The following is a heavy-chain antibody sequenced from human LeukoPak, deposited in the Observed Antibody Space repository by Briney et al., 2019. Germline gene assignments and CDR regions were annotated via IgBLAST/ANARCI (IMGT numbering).Heavy chain of an antibody. CDR1: GFTLSSYA. Sequence: GGSLRLSCAASGFTLSSYAMSWVRQAPGKGLEWVSAISGSGGSTYYADSVKGRFTISRDNSKNTLYLQMNSLRAEDTAVYYCTKDQDYGAYFQHWGQGTLVTVSS. CDR3: TKDQDYGAYFQH. D-gene: IGHD4-17*01. CDR2: ISGSGGST. V-gene: IGHV3-23*01. J-gene: IGHJ1*01.